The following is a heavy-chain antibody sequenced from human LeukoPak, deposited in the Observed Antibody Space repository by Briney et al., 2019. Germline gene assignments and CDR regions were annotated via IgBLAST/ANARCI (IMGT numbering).Heavy chain of an antibody. D-gene: IGHD6-13*01. CDR1: GFTFGNYA. J-gene: IGHJ4*02. V-gene: IGHV3-23*01. Sequence: PGGSLRLSCAASGFTFGNYALSWVRQAPGKGLEWLSVISGGSTTTYYADSVKGRFTISRDNLKNMVFLQMSTLRAEDTAIYYCAKSHASIWNVYDYWGQGTLVTVSS. CDR2: ISGGSTTT. CDR3: AKSHASIWNVYDY.